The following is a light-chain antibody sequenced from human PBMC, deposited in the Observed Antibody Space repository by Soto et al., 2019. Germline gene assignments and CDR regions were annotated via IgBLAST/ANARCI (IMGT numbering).Light chain of an antibody. V-gene: IGKV1-5*03. CDR2: RAS. CDR3: QQHNTYSRT. J-gene: IGKJ1*01. Sequence: DIQMTQSPSTLSASVGDRITITCRASQNVSRGLAWYQQKPGKAPNLLIYRASNLESGVPSRFSGSGSGTEFTLTISSLQPDDFATYYCQQHNTYSRTCGQGTKVDIK. CDR1: QNVSRG.